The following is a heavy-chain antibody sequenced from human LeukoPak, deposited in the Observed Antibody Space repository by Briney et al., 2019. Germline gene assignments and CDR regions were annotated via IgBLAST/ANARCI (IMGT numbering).Heavy chain of an antibody. V-gene: IGHV4-61*02. Sequence: PSQTLSLXCTVSGGSISSGSYYWSWIRQPAGKGLEWIGRIYTSGITNYNPSLKSRVTISVDTSKNQFSLKLSSVTAADTAVYYCARAYSPPGRAVVTPTWYFDLWGRGTLVTVSS. D-gene: IGHD4-23*01. CDR2: IYTSGIT. CDR3: ARAYSPPGRAVVTPTWYFDL. CDR1: GGSISSGSYY. J-gene: IGHJ2*01.